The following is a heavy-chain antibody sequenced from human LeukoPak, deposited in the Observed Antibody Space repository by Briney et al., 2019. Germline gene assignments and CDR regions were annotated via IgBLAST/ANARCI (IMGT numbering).Heavy chain of an antibody. J-gene: IGHJ4*02. D-gene: IGHD3-10*01. Sequence: SETLSLTCTVSGGSISSGSYYWSWIRQPAGKGLEWIGRIYTSGSTNYNPSLKSRVTISVDTSKNQFSLTLSSVTAADTAVYYCARDFGYYGSGSYIHWGQGTLVTVSS. CDR1: GGSISSGSYY. V-gene: IGHV4-61*02. CDR2: IYTSGST. CDR3: ARDFGYYGSGSYIH.